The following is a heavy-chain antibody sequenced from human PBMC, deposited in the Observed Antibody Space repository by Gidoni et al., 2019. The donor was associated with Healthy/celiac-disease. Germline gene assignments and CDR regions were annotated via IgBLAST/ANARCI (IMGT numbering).Heavy chain of an antibody. CDR1: GYTLTDLS. J-gene: IGHJ5*02. Sequence: QVQLVQSGAEVKKPGASVKVSCKVSGYTLTDLSIHWVRQAPGKGLEWMGGFDPEEGETIYAQKFQDRVTMTEDTATDTAYMELSSLRSEDTAVYYCATETYDILTGLGIIGGGQDRGYNWFDPWGQGTLVTVSS. V-gene: IGHV1-24*01. D-gene: IGHD3-9*01. CDR3: ATETYDILTGLGIIGGGQDRGYNWFDP. CDR2: FDPEEGET.